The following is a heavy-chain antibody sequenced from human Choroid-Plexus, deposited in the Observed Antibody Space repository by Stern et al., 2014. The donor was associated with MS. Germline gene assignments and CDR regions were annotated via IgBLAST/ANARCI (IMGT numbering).Heavy chain of an antibody. CDR3: AKHACTGAACPFDL. CDR2: VYYSGAT. J-gene: IGHJ4*02. Sequence: QVQLQESGPGLVKPSETLSLTCAVSGDSISSYTHYWAWIRQPPGKGLEWIGSVYYSGATYSNPSLKSPVTISAPTSQNHFSLGFNSVTAADTAVYYCAKHACTGAACPFDLWGQGTLVTVSS. V-gene: IGHV4-39*01. D-gene: IGHD2-8*02. CDR1: GDSISSYTHY.